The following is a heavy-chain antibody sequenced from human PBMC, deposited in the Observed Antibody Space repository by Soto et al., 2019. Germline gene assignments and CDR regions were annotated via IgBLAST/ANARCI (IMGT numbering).Heavy chain of an antibody. J-gene: IGHJ4*02. Sequence: PGGSLRLSCTASGFTFSNYAMTWVRQAPGRGLERVSAISGRGDSTYYAASVKGRFTISRDNSKNTLYLQLTSLRAEDTAIYYCAKDYNIVATALLDSWGQGTLVTVSS. V-gene: IGHV3-23*01. CDR3: AKDYNIVATALLDS. CDR1: GFTFSNYA. D-gene: IGHD5-12*01. CDR2: ISGRGDST.